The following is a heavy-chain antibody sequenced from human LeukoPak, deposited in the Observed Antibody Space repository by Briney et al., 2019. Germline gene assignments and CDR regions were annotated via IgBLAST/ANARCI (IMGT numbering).Heavy chain of an antibody. D-gene: IGHD3-9*01. V-gene: IGHV1-18*01. Sequence: ASVKVSCKASGYTFTSYGISWVRQAPGQGLEWMGWISAYSGNTNYAQKLQGRVTMTTDTSTSTAYMELRSLRSDDTAVYYCARNTDDILTGYYYYMDVWGKGTTVTISS. J-gene: IGHJ6*03. CDR2: ISAYSGNT. CDR3: ARNTDDILTGYYYYMDV. CDR1: GYTFTSYG.